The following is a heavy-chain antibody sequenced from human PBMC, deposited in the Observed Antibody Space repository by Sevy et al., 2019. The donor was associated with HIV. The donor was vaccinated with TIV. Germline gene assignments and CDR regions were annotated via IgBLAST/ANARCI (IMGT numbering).Heavy chain of an antibody. CDR1: GLTFSTYG. CDR2: ISYDGNIQ. D-gene: IGHD5-18*01. V-gene: IGHV3-30*18. CDR3: SKDQGGYNYAPGY. Sequence: GGSLRLSCAASGLTFSTYGMHRVRQAPSKGLEWVAVISYDGNIQYYADSVKGRFTVSRDNSKNTLYLQMNSLRAEDSAVYYCSKDQGGYNYAPGYWGQGTLVTVSS. J-gene: IGHJ4*02.